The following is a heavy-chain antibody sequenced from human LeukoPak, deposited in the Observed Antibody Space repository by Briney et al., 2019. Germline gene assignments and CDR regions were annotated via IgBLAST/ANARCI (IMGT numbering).Heavy chain of an antibody. CDR3: ARDGSGSTHDYYYYYGMDV. CDR2: ISAYNGNT. Sequence: ASVKVSCKASGYAFTSYGISWVRQAPGQGLEWMGWISAYNGNTNYAQKLQGRVTMTTDTSTSTAYMELRSLRSDDTAVYYCARDGSGSTHDYYYYYGMDVWGQGTTVTVSS. CDR1: GYAFTSYG. D-gene: IGHD3-10*01. J-gene: IGHJ6*02. V-gene: IGHV1-18*01.